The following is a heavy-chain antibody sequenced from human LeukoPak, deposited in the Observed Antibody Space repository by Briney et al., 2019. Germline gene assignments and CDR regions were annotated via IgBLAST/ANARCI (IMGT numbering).Heavy chain of an antibody. CDR1: GFTFSSYS. CDR2: ISSSSSYI. D-gene: IGHD6-13*01. J-gene: IGHJ5*02. Sequence: GGSLRLSCAASGFTFSSYSMNWVRQAPGKGLEWVSSISSSSSYIYYADSVKGRFTISRDNAKNSLYLQMNSLRAEDTAVYYCAREYIAAAGANQLYNWFDPWGQGALVTVSS. CDR3: AREYIAAAGANQLYNWFDP. V-gene: IGHV3-21*01.